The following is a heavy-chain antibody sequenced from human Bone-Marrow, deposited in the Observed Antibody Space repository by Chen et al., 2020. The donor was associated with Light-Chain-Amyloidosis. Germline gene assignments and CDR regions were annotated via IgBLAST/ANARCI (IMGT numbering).Heavy chain of an antibody. V-gene: IGHV5-51*01. D-gene: IGHD5-12*01. CDR2: IYPDDSDA. J-gene: IGHJ4*02. CDR1: GYTFPNYW. CDR3: ARRRDGYNFDY. Sequence: EVQLEQSGPEVKKPGESLKISCKGSGYTFPNYWIGCVRQMPGKGLEWMGVIYPDDSDARYSPSFEGQVTISADKSITTAYLQWRSLKASDTAMYYCARRRDGYNFDYWGQGTLVTVSS.